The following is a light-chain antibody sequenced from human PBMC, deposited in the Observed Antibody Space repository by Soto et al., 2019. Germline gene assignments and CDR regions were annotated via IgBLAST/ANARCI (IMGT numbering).Light chain of an antibody. CDR1: QSVSSNY. Sequence: EIVLTHSQGTLFLSPGERATLSCGASQSVSSNYLAWYQHRPGQAPRLLIDGASSRATGIPARFSGSGSGTDFTLTINSLEPEDFALYYCQQRYNWPPTFGQGTKVDIK. V-gene: IGKV3-11*01. J-gene: IGKJ1*01. CDR2: GAS. CDR3: QQRYNWPPT.